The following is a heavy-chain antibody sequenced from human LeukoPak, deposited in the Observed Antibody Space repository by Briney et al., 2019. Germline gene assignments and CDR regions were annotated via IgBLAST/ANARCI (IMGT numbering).Heavy chain of an antibody. D-gene: IGHD3-10*01. V-gene: IGHV3-23*01. J-gene: IGHJ6*03. CDR1: GFTFSNLP. CDR2: ISGPGGST. Sequence: GGSLRLSCAASGFTFSNLPMSWVRQAPGKRLEWVSAISGPGGSTYYADSVKDRLTISRDNSKNTLYLQMNSLRAEDTAVYYCGPTLGYNYYMDVWGKGTTVTVSS. CDR3: GPTLGYNYYMDV.